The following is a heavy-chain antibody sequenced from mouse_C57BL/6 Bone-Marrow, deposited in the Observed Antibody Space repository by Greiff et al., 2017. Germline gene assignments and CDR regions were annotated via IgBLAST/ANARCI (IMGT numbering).Heavy chain of an antibody. D-gene: IGHD1-1*01. V-gene: IGHV14-2*01. CDR2: IDPEDGET. J-gene: IGHJ3*01. CDR1: GFNIKDSY. CDR3: ARNYGSSYLAWCAY. Sequence: EVKLQESGAELVKPGASVKLSCTASGFNIKDSYMHWVKQRTEQGLEWIGRIDPEDGETKYAPKFQGKATITADTSSNTAYLQLSSLTSEDTAVYYCARNYGSSYLAWCAYWGQGTLVTVSA.